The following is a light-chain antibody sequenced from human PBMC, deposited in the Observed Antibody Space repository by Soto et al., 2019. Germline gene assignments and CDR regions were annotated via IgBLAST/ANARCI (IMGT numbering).Light chain of an antibody. CDR2: AAA. V-gene: IGKV1-39*01. CDR1: QSISSY. Sequence: DIQMTQSPSSLSASVGDRVTITCRASQSISSYLNWYQQKPGKAPKLLIYAAASLQSEVPSRFSGSGSGTEFTLAISSLQPEDFATYYCQQSYSTPRTFGGGTKVEIK. CDR3: QQSYSTPRT. J-gene: IGKJ4*01.